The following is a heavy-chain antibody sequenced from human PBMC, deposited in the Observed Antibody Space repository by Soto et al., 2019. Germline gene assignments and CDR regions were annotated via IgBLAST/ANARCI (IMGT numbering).Heavy chain of an antibody. D-gene: IGHD2-15*01. CDR1: GFTVSTNY. CDR3: ARFDSRGMDV. J-gene: IGHJ6*02. Sequence: EVQLVESGGGLVQPGGSLRLSCATSGFTVSTNYMTWVRQAPGKGLEWVSVIYSGGGTYYEDSAKGRFTISRHNSKNTLYLQMNSLRAEDTAVYYCARFDSRGMDVWGQGTTVTVSS. CDR2: IYSGGGT. V-gene: IGHV3-53*04.